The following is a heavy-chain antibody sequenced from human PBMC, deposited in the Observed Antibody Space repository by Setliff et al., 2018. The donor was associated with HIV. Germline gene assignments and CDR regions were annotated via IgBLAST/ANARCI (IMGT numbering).Heavy chain of an antibody. V-gene: IGHV1-24*01. CDR3: ATATIWTSSSWSHYFDY. D-gene: IGHD6-13*01. CDR2: FDPEGGET. Sequence: GASVKVSCKVSGYTLTELSMHWVRQAPGKGLEWMGGFDPEGGETIYAQKFQGRVTMTEDTSTDTAYMELSSLRSEDTAVYYCATATIWTSSSWSHYFDYWGQGTLVTVSS. CDR1: GYTLTELS. J-gene: IGHJ4*02.